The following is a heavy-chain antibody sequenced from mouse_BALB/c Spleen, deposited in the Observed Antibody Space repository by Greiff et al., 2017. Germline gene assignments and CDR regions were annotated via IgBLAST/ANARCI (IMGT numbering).Heavy chain of an antibody. Sequence: QVQLKQSGAELAKPGASVKMSCKASGYTFTSYWMHWVKQRPGQGLEWIGYINPSTGYTEYNQKFKDKATLTADKSSSTAYMQLSSLTSEDSAVYYCARLGYYGSSYTDYWGQGTTLTVSS. D-gene: IGHD1-1*01. V-gene: IGHV1-7*01. J-gene: IGHJ2*01. CDR2: INPSTGYT. CDR3: ARLGYYGSSYTDY. CDR1: GYTFTSYW.